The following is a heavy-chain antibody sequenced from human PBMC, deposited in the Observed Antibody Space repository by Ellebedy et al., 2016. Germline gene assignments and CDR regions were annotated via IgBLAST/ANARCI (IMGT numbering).Heavy chain of an antibody. Sequence: GGSLRLSXVVSGFTFSSYYMSWVRQAPEKGLEWVANIKPDGSEKYYVDSVKGRFTVSRDNAKNSLFLQMNSLRAEDTAVYYCAREYNYYDSSSHYDRKYDFWGQGTLVTVSS. CDR1: GFTFSSYY. V-gene: IGHV3-7*01. J-gene: IGHJ4*02. D-gene: IGHD3-22*01. CDR2: IKPDGSEK. CDR3: AREYNYYDSSSHYDRKYDF.